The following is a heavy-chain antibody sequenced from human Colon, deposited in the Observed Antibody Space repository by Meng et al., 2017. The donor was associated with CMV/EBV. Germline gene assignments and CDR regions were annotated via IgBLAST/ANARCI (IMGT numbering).Heavy chain of an antibody. CDR2: IIPILGVT. D-gene: IGHD2-2*02. CDR3: ARDPVGGYCSSSTNCYNH. Sequence: SLKVSCKASGGTFDSYTINWVRQAPGQGLEWVGRIIPILGVTNYATTLKGRLTITADKSTSTAYMELSSLRSEDAAVYYCARDPVGGYCSSSTNCYNHWGQGTLVTVSS. CDR1: GGTFDSYT. V-gene: IGHV1-69*04. J-gene: IGHJ5*02.